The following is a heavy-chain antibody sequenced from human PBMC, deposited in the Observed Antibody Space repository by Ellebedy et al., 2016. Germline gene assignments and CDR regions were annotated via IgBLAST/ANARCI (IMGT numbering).Heavy chain of an antibody. Sequence: GGSLRLSCAASGFTLSRYWMHWLRQAPGKGLVWVSRIKGDGCHTVYADSVRGRFTISRDNARNTLYLQMDSLRVEDTAVYYCARDGDGYNFDYWGQGTLVTVSS. V-gene: IGHV3-74*01. J-gene: IGHJ4*02. CDR3: ARDGDGYNFDY. D-gene: IGHD5-24*01. CDR1: GFTLSRYW. CDR2: IKGDGCHT.